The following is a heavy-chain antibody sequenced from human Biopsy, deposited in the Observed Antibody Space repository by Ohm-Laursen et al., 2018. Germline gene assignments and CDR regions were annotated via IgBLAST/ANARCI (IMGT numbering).Heavy chain of an antibody. CDR1: SYTFTDYN. V-gene: IGHV1-2*02. CDR2: INCKTGAT. Sequence: ASVKVSCKASSYTFTDYNIHWMRQAPGQGLEWLGDINCKTGATNYAQKFQGTITMTRDTSISTAYLALGSLISADTAIYYCARDPLNGHKHFDYWGQGSLVTVSS. J-gene: IGHJ4*02. CDR3: ARDPLNGHKHFDY. D-gene: IGHD2-8*01.